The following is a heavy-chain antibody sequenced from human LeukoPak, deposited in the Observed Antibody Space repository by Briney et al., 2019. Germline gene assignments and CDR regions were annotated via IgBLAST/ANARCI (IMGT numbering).Heavy chain of an antibody. D-gene: IGHD3/OR15-3a*01. V-gene: IGHV3-73*01. CDR2: IRSKGDGHAT. CDR3: TSGETVLIRNDFSDI. CDR1: GLTFSDSA. Sequence: GGSLRLSCAASGLTFSDSAIHWVRQASGKGLEWVGRIRSKGDGHATAYAASVQGRFALSRDDSKNTAYLQMNSLETDDTAVYYCTSGETVLIRNDFSDIWGQGTMVTVFS. J-gene: IGHJ3*02.